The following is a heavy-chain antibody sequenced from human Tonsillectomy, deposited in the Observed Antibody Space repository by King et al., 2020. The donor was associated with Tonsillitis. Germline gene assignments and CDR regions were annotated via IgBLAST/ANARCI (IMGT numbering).Heavy chain of an antibody. D-gene: IGHD3-9*01. CDR2: ISSSGSTI. CDR3: ARGSDILTGYSDY. Sequence: VQLAESGGGLVQPGGSLRLSCAASGFTFSSYEMNWVRQAPGKGLEWVSYISSSGSTIYYADSVKGRFTISRDNAKNSLYLQMNSLRAEDTAVYYCARGSDILTGYSDYWGQGTLVTVSS. CDR1: GFTFSSYE. J-gene: IGHJ4*02. V-gene: IGHV3-48*03.